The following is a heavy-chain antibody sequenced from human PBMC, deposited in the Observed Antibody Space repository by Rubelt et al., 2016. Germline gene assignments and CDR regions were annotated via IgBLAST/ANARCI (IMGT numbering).Heavy chain of an antibody. V-gene: IGHV2-5*02. CDR1: GFSLSTSRVG. Sequence: QITLKESGPTLVKPTQTLTLTCTFSGFSLSTSRVGVGWIRHPPGKALEWLALIYWDDDKRYSPSLKNRLTITKDTSNNQVALTMTNMDPVDTATYYCAHRGQLLWGVLDYWGQGTLVTVSA. CDR2: IYWDDDK. J-gene: IGHJ4*02. D-gene: IGHD2-2*01. CDR3: AHRGQLLWGVLDY.